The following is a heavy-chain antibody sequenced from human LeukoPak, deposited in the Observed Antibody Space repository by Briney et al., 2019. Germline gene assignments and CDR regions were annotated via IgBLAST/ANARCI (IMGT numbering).Heavy chain of an antibody. J-gene: IGHJ6*03. CDR3: AREGTTVTIYYYYYYMDV. V-gene: IGHV1-18*01. CDR1: GGTFSSYA. D-gene: IGHD4-17*01. CDR2: ISAYNGNT. Sequence: GASVKVSCKASGGTFSSYAISWVRQAPGQGLEWMGWISAYNGNTNYAQKLQGRVTMTTDTSTSTAYMELRSLRSDDTAVYYCAREGTTVTIYYYYYYMDVWGKGTTVTISS.